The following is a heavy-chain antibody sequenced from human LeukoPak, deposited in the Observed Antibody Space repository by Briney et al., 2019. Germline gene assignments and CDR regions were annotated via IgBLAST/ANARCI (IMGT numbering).Heavy chain of an antibody. V-gene: IGHV3-30*03. D-gene: IGHD2-15*01. CDR3: ATSTAGYCSGRICSPYYFHYGINV. CDR1: GLTLSKYG. CDR2: VSYDGSNK. Sequence: GRSLRLSCAASGLTLSKYGIHWVRQAPGKGLEWVAVVSYDGSNKNYIDSMKGRFIISRDNYNSTVYLQMNSLRAEDTAVYYCATSTAGYCSGRICSPYYFHYGINVWGPGTTVVVSS. J-gene: IGHJ6*01.